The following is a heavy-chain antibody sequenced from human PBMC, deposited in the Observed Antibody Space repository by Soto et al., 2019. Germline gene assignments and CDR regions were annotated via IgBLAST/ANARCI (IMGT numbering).Heavy chain of an antibody. J-gene: IGHJ4*02. CDR3: ARDPSWYSYGRFDY. V-gene: IGHV4-34*01. Sequence: SETLSLTCAVYGGSFSGYYWSWIRQPPGKGLEWIGEINHSGSTNYNPSLKSRVTISVDTSKNQFSLKLSSVTAADTAVYYCARDPSWYSYGRFDYWGQGTLVTVSS. D-gene: IGHD2-15*01. CDR2: INHSGST. CDR1: GGSFSGYY.